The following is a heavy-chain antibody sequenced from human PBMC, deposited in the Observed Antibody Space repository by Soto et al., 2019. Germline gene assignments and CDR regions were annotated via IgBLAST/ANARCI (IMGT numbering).Heavy chain of an antibody. J-gene: IGHJ5*02. CDR2: VYYSGST. Sequence: SETLSLTCTVSGGSIISSSYYWGWIRQPPGKGLEWIGNVYYSGSTYYNPSLKSRSTISVDTSKNQFSLKLSSVTAAATAVYYCAGGDVDTVIWFDPWGQGTLVTVSS. V-gene: IGHV4-39*01. D-gene: IGHD5-18*01. CDR1: GGSIISSSYY. CDR3: AGGDVDTVIWFDP.